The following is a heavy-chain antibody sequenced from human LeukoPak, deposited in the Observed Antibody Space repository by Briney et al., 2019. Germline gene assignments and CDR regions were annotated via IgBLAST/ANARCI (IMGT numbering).Heavy chain of an antibody. CDR3: ARGVLTTVSYYMDV. CDR1: GGSVSSHQ. D-gene: IGHD4-11*01. J-gene: IGHJ6*03. CDR2: IYYSGST. Sequence: PETLSLTCTVSGGSVSSHQWSWIRQPPGKGLEWIGYIYYSGSTNYNPSLKSRFTISIDTSNNRFSLKLSSVTAADTAVYYCARGVLTTVSYYMDVWGKGTTVTVSS. V-gene: IGHV4-59*02.